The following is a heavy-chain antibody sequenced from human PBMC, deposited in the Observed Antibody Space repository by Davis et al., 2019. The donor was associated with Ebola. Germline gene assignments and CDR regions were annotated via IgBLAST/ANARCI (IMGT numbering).Heavy chain of an antibody. CDR3: AVQWIAVDGHD. D-gene: IGHD6-19*01. CDR2: INHSGST. CDR1: GGSFSVYY. J-gene: IGHJ4*02. V-gene: IGHV4-34*01. Sequence: PRGSLRLSCPVYGGSFSVYYWSWIRQPPGKGLEWIGEINHSGSTNYNPSLKSRVTISVDTSKDQFSLKLSSVTAAETAVYYCAVQWIAVDGHDWGQGTLVTVSS.